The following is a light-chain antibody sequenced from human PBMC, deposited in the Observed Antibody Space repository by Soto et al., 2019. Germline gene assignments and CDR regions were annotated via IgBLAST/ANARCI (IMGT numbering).Light chain of an antibody. CDR3: QQYSNWPTGT. CDR1: QSGRDMY. J-gene: IGKJ1*01. V-gene: IGKV3D-15*01. CDR2: GVS. Sequence: EIVFTQSPGTLSLSPGERATLSCRASQSGRDMYLAWYQQKPGQPPRLLLYGVSSRAYGIPARFSGSGSGTEFTLTISSLQSEDFAVYYCQQYSNWPTGTFGQGTKVDIK.